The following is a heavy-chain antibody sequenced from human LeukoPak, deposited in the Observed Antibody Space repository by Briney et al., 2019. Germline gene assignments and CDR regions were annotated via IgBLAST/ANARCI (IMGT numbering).Heavy chain of an antibody. V-gene: IGHV3-49*04. J-gene: IGHJ4*02. CDR1: GFTFGDYA. CDR3: TRAPNYDFWSGYIYYFDY. CDR2: IRSKAYGGTT. D-gene: IGHD3-3*01. Sequence: PGGSLRLSCTASGFTFGDYAMSWVRQAPGKGLEWVGFIRSKAYGGTTEYAASVKGRFTISRDDSKSIAYLQMNSLKTEDTAVYYCTRAPNYDFWSGYIYYFDYWGQGTLVTVSS.